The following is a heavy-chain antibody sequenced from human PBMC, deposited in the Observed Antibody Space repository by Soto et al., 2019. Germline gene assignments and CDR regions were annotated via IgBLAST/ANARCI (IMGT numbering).Heavy chain of an antibody. CDR1: GFTFSSYA. D-gene: IGHD2-8*01. V-gene: IGHV3-23*01. Sequence: EVQLLESGGGLVQPGGSLRLSCAASGFTFSSYAMSWVRQAPGKGLEWVSAISGSGGSTYYADSVKGRFTISRDNSKNTLYLQMNSLRAEDTAVYYCAKHENIVLMVYATPYFDYWGQGTLVTVS. CDR2: ISGSGGST. J-gene: IGHJ4*02. CDR3: AKHENIVLMVYATPYFDY.